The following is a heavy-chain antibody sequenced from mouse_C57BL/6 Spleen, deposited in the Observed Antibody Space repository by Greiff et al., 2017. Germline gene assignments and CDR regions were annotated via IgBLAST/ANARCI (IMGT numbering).Heavy chain of an antibody. J-gene: IGHJ1*03. V-gene: IGHV1-63*01. CDR2: IYPGGGYT. CDR1: GYTFTNYW. D-gene: IGHD3-1*01. CDR3: ARSGDYWDFDV. Sequence: VQLQESGAELVRPGTSVKMSCKASGYTFTNYWIGWAKQRPGHGLEWIGDIYPGGGYTNYNEKFKGKATLTADKSSSTAYMQFSSLTSEDSAIYYCARSGDYWDFDVWGTGTTVTVAS.